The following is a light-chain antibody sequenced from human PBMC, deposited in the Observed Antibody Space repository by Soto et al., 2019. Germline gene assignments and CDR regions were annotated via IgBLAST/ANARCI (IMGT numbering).Light chain of an antibody. V-gene: IGKV1-5*01. CDR3: QQYNSYWT. J-gene: IGKJ1*01. Sequence: DIQMTQSPSTLSASVGDRVTITCRASQSITSWLAWYQQKPGKAPKVLIYHASTLESGVPSRFSGSGSGTEFTLTISSLQPDDFAAYYCQQYNSYWTFGQGTKVEIK. CDR2: HAS. CDR1: QSITSW.